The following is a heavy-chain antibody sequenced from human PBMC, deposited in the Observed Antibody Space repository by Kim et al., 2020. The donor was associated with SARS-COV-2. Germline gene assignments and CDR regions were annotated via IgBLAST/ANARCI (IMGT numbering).Heavy chain of an antibody. CDR2: IKHDGSEK. Sequence: GGSLRLSCAASGFTFSSYWMSWVRQAPGKGLEWVANIKHDGSEKSYVDSVKVRFTITRDNAKYTLYLKMNSLRAEGTAVYYCARLDWGIVGATLGVDYWGQGTLVTVSS. CDR1: GFTFSSYW. D-gene: IGHD1-26*01. J-gene: IGHJ4*02. CDR3: ARLDWGIVGATLGVDY. V-gene: IGHV3-7*01.